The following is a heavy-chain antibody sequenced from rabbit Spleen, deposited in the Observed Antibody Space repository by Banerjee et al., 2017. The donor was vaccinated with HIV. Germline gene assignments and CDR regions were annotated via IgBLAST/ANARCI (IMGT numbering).Heavy chain of an antibody. CDR2: INAATAKP. CDR3: ARDLLGVIGWNFYL. V-gene: IGHV1S45*01. D-gene: IGHD1-1*01. J-gene: IGHJ4*01. CDR1: GFSFSDRDV. Sequence: QEQLVESGGGLVQPEGSLTLTCKASGFSFSDRDVMCWVRQAPGKGLEWIACINAATAKPVYATWAKGRFTISRTSSTTVTLRMTSLTAADRATYFCARDLLGVIGWNFYLWGPGHPRHRL.